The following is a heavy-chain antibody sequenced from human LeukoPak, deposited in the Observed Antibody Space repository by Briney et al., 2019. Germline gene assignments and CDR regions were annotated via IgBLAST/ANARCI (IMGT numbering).Heavy chain of an antibody. D-gene: IGHD2-2*01. CDR1: GFTVSSNY. CDR2: IYSGGST. Sequence: GGSLRLSCAASGFTVSSNYLTWVRQAPGKGLEWVSVIYSGGSTYYADSVKGRFTISRDNSKNTLYLQMNSLRAEDTAVYYCARVGYCSSTSCYPLLDYWGQGTLVTVSS. CDR3: ARVGYCSSTSCYPLLDY. V-gene: IGHV3-53*01. J-gene: IGHJ4*02.